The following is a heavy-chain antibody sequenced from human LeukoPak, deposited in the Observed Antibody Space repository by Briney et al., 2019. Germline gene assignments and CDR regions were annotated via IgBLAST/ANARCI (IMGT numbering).Heavy chain of an antibody. CDR2: IYYSGST. CDR1: GGSISSSSYY. CDR3: ARRLRYYDSSGYVAFDI. V-gene: IGHV4-39*01. Sequence: PSETLSLTCTVSGGSISSSSYYWGWIRQPPGKGLEWIGSIYYSGSTYYNPSLKSRVTISVDTSKNQSSLKLSSVTAADTAVYYCARRLRYYDSSGYVAFDIWGQGTMVTVSS. J-gene: IGHJ3*02. D-gene: IGHD3-22*01.